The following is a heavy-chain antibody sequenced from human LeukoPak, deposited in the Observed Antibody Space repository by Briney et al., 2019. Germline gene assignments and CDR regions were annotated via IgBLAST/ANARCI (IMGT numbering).Heavy chain of an antibody. Sequence: GGSLRLSCAASGFSFSSYAMSWVRQATGKGLEWVSSISSGDGAFYADSVKGRFSISRDLSTNTLFLQMNSLRADDTAAYHCARGRTGSSYSSLEYWGQGTLVTVSS. CDR2: ISSGDGA. CDR1: GFSFSSYA. V-gene: IGHV3-23*01. J-gene: IGHJ4*02. CDR3: ARGRTGSSYSSLEY. D-gene: IGHD1-26*01.